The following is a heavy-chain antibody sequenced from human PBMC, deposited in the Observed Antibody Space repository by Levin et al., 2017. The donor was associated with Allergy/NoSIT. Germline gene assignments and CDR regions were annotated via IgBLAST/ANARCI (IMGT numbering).Heavy chain of an antibody. D-gene: IGHD2-15*01. CDR2: MNPNSGNT. CDR3: ARGGVAATRRAFDS. Sequence: ASVKVSCKASGYTFTSYDINWVRQATGQGLEWMGWMNPNSGNTGYVQKFQGRVTMTRNTSISTAYMELSSLRSEDTAVYYCARGGVAATRRAFDSWGQGTMVTVSS. J-gene: IGHJ3*02. CDR1: GYTFTSYD. V-gene: IGHV1-8*01.